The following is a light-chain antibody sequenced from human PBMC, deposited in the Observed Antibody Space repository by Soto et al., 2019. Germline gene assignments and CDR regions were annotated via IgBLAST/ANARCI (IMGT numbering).Light chain of an antibody. CDR2: DAS. Sequence: AIQLTQSPSSLSASVGDRVTVTCRASQGISSALAWYQQKPGKPPKLLIYDASGLESGVPSRFSGSGSGTDLPLSISGLQPEDFATCYCEQFNSYPLTFGQGTLLEIK. J-gene: IGKJ5*01. V-gene: IGKV1-13*02. CDR1: QGISSA. CDR3: EQFNSYPLT.